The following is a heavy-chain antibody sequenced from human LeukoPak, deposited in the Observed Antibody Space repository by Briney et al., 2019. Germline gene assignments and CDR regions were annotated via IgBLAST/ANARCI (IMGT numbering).Heavy chain of an antibody. Sequence: ASVKVSCKASRYTLTRYWINWVRQAPGQRLEWMGWISAYNRNTHYPQKLQGRVTMTTDTSTSTGYMEVRSLRSDDTAVYYCAREVGRGFDYWGQGTLVTVSS. CDR1: RYTLTRYW. CDR2: ISAYNRNT. J-gene: IGHJ4*02. CDR3: AREVGRGFDY. V-gene: IGHV1-18*01. D-gene: IGHD1-26*01.